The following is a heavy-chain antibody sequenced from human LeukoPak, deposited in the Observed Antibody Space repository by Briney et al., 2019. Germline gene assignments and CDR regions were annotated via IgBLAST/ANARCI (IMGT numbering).Heavy chain of an antibody. Sequence: GGSLRLSCTASGFTFSSYGIHWVRQAPGEGLEGVAVISYDGSSKYYTDSVKGRFTISRDNSKNTLHLQMNSLRAEDTAVYFCARRGTDYCTPSSCHPNWFAPWGQGTQVTVSS. CDR2: ISYDGSSK. V-gene: IGHV3-30*03. CDR1: GFTFSSYG. J-gene: IGHJ5*02. CDR3: ARRGTDYCTPSSCHPNWFAP. D-gene: IGHD4-11*01.